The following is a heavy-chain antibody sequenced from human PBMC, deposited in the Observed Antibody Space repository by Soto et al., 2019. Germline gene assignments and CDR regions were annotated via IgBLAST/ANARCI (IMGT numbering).Heavy chain of an antibody. D-gene: IGHD2-15*01. J-gene: IGHJ5*02. CDR1: GFTFTTYS. Sequence: EVQVLESGGGLVQPGGSLRLSCTASGFTFTTYSMSWVRQAPGKGLEWVSGISGSGARTYYADSVKGRFTISRDNSGNTVHLQMMSLTAEDTAIYYCVRGGGGGLFDPWGQGTMVTVSS. V-gene: IGHV3-23*01. CDR2: ISGSGART. CDR3: VRGGGGGLFDP.